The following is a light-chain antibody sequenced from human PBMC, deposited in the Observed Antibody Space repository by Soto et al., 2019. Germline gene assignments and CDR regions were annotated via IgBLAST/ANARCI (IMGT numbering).Light chain of an antibody. V-gene: IGLV2-8*01. J-gene: IGLJ3*02. CDR1: SSDVGGYNY. CDR3: SSYAGSNNWV. CDR2: DVT. Sequence: QSALTQPPSVSGSPGQSVTISCTGTSSDVGGYNYVSWYQQHPGKAPKLMIYDVTKRPSGVPDRFSGSKSGSTASLTVSGLQAEDEADYYCSSYAGSNNWVFGGGTKVTVL.